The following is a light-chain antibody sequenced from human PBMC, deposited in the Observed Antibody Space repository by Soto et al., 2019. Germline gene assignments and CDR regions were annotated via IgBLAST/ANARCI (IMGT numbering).Light chain of an antibody. V-gene: IGKV3-11*01. Sequence: EIVLTQSPATLSLSPGERATFSCRASQSVGRSLAWYQQKPGQAPRILIYDTSNRATGIPARFSGSGSGTDFTLTISSLEPEDFAVYYCQHRANWPLTFGVGTKVDIK. J-gene: IGKJ4*02. CDR3: QHRANWPLT. CDR2: DTS. CDR1: QSVGRS.